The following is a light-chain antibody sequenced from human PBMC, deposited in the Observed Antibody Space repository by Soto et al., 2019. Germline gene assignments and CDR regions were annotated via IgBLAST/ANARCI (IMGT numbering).Light chain of an antibody. CDR3: SSYTSSSLYV. Sequence: QSALTQPASVSGSPGQSITISCTGTSSDVGGYNYVSWYQQHPGKAPKLMIYDVSNRPSGVSNRFSGSKSGNTASLTISGLQAEDVADYYCSSYTSSSLYVFGTGTQLTVL. CDR2: DVS. J-gene: IGLJ1*01. V-gene: IGLV2-14*01. CDR1: SSDVGGYNY.